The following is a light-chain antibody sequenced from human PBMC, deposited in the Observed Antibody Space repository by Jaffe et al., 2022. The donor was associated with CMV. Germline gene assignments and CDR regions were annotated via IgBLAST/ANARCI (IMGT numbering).Light chain of an antibody. Sequence: EIVMTQSPATLSVSLGERATLSCRASQSVSSSLAWYQQKPGQAPRLLIYDTSTRATGIPARFSGSGSGTEFTLAISSLQSEDSAVYYCQQYNNWPPWTFGQGTKVEIK. CDR3: QQYNNWPPWT. J-gene: IGKJ1*01. CDR2: DTS. CDR1: QSVSSS. V-gene: IGKV3-15*01.